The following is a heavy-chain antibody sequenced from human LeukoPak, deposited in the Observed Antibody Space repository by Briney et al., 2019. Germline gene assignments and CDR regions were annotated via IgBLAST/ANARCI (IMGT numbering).Heavy chain of an antibody. D-gene: IGHD6-13*01. Sequence: ASVKVSCKASGYNFTSYTISWVRQAPGQGLEWMGWISAYNGNTNYGQKLQSRVTMTTDTSTSTAYMELRSLRPDDTAVYYCARDEGAPIAAANVWGRGTMVTVSS. CDR3: ARDEGAPIAAANV. CDR2: ISAYNGNT. CDR1: GYNFTSYT. V-gene: IGHV1-18*01. J-gene: IGHJ3*01.